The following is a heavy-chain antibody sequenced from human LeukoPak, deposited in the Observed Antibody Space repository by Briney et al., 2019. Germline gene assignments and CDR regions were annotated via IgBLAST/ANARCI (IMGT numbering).Heavy chain of an antibody. CDR1: GGSFSGYY. J-gene: IGHJ4*02. Sequence: SETLSLTCAVYGGSFSGYYWSWIRQPPGKGLEWIGEINHSGSTNYNPSLKSRVTISVDTSKNQFSLKPSSVTAADTAVYYCARLVCGGDCYSDYWGQGTLVTVSS. CDR2: INHSGST. V-gene: IGHV4-34*01. CDR3: ARLVCGGDCYSDY. D-gene: IGHD2-21*02.